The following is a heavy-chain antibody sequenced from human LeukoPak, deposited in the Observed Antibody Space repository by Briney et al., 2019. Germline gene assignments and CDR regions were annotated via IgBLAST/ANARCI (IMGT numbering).Heavy chain of an antibody. CDR2: INHSGST. Sequence: PSETLSLTCAIYSESFSGYFWSWIRQPPGKGLEWIGEINHSGSTNYNPSLKSRVTISVDTSKNQFSLKLSSVTAADTAVYYCARDGGGQPDYWGQGTLVTVSS. J-gene: IGHJ4*02. D-gene: IGHD3-10*01. CDR3: ARDGGGQPDY. V-gene: IGHV4-34*01. CDR1: SESFSGYF.